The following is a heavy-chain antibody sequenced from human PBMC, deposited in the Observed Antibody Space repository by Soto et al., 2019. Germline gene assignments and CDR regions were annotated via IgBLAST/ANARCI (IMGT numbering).Heavy chain of an antibody. V-gene: IGHV3-23*01. Sequence: PGGSLRLSCAASGFTFSSYAMSWVRQAPGKGLEWVSAISGSGGSTYYADSVKGRFTISRDNSKNTLYLQMNSLRAEDTAVYYCAKGETITMVPARSYYFDYWGQGTLVTVSS. CDR2: ISGSGGST. CDR3: AKGETITMVPARSYYFDY. CDR1: GFTFSSYA. J-gene: IGHJ4*02. D-gene: IGHD3-10*01.